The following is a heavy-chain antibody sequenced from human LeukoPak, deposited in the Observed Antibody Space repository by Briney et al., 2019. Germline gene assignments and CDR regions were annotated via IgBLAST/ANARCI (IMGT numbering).Heavy chain of an antibody. J-gene: IGHJ4*02. CDR3: TGDFAAGV. CDR1: RFNFSNYL. D-gene: IGHD6-13*01. CDR2: IDNDGAIT. Sequence: PGGSLRLSCAASRFNFSNYLMHWVRQAPGKGLVWVSRIDNDGAITNYADSVKGRFTISRDNAKNTLYLQMNSLRVEDTAVYYCTGDFAAGVWGQGTLVTVSS. V-gene: IGHV3-74*01.